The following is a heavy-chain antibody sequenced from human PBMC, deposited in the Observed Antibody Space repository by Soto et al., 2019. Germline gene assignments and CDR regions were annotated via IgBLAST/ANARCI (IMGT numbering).Heavy chain of an antibody. CDR2: ISYDGSNK. Sequence: GGSLRLSCAASGFTFSSYGMHWVRQAPGKGLEWVAVISYDGSNKYYADSVKGRFTISRDNSKNTLYLQMNSLRAEDTAVHYCAKGLVSYYFDYWGQGTLVTVS. J-gene: IGHJ4*02. CDR1: GFTFSSYG. D-gene: IGHD3-10*01. CDR3: AKGLVSYYFDY. V-gene: IGHV3-30*18.